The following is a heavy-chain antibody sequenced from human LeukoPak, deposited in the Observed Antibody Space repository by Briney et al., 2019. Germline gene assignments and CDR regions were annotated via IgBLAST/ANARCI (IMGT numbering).Heavy chain of an antibody. CDR2: ISGTGATT. CDR1: GFIFNNYA. J-gene: IGHJ4*02. Sequence: PGGSLRLSCAASGFIFNNYAMSWVRQAPGKGLEWVSSISGTGATTYYADSVKGRSAISRDNSKNTLYLQMSSLRAEDTAVYYCAKDQRFGDLDDYRGQGTLVTVSS. CDR3: AKDQRFGDLDDY. D-gene: IGHD3-10*01. V-gene: IGHV3-23*01.